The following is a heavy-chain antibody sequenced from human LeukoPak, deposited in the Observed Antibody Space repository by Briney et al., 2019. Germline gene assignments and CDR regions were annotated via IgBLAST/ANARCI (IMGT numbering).Heavy chain of an antibody. CDR1: GGTFSSYT. CDR3: ARWSGDSRTRDFDY. D-gene: IGHD3-22*01. Sequence: SVKVSCKATGGTFSSYTISWVRQAPGQGLEWMGRIIPILGIANDAQKFQGRVTITADKSTSTAYMELSSLRSEDTAVYYCARWSGDSRTRDFDYWGQGTLVTVSS. CDR2: IIPILGIA. J-gene: IGHJ4*02. V-gene: IGHV1-69*02.